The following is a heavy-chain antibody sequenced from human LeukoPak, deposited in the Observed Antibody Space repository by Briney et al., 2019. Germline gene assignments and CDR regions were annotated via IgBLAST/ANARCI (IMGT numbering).Heavy chain of an antibody. CDR1: GASISTNY. D-gene: IGHD3-22*01. Sequence: SETLSLTCSVSGASISTNYWSWIRQPAGKGLEWIGRIYNSGNTNYSPSLESRVTMSADTSKNHFSLRLTSVTAADTAVYYCARRSFDSSGYYVFDYWGQGRLVTVSS. CDR2: IYNSGNT. V-gene: IGHV4-4*07. CDR3: ARRSFDSSGYYVFDY. J-gene: IGHJ4*02.